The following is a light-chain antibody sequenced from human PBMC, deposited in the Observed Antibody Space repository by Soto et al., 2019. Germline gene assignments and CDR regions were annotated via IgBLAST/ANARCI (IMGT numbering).Light chain of an antibody. CDR2: DIS. CDR1: QSVSSN. J-gene: IGKJ4*01. Sequence: ETVMTQSPATLSVSPGERATLSCRASQSVSSNLGWYQQKPGQPPRLLIYDISTRATGIPTRFSGSGSGTEFTLTISSLQSEDFAVYYCQQYNSWPLTFGGGTKVEIK. CDR3: QQYNSWPLT. V-gene: IGKV3D-15*01.